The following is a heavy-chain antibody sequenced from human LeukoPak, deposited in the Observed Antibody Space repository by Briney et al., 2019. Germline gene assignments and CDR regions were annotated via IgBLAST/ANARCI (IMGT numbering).Heavy chain of an antibody. CDR1: GGSISSYY. Sequence: SETLSLTCTVSGGSISSYYWSWIRQPPGKGLEWIGYIYTSGSTNYNPSLKSRVAISVDTSKNQFSLKLSSVTAADTAVYYCARVAEPGYYYYYMDVWGKGTTVTVSS. J-gene: IGHJ6*03. CDR3: ARVAEPGYYYYYMDV. CDR2: IYTSGST. V-gene: IGHV4-4*09. D-gene: IGHD1-14*01.